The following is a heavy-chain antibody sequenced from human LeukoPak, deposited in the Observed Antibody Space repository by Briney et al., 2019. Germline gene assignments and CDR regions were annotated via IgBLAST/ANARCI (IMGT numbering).Heavy chain of an antibody. CDR2: IYPGDSDT. V-gene: IGHV5-51*01. Sequence: ESLKISCQGSGYSFSSYWIGWVRQMPGKAPEWMGVIYPGDSDTRYRPPFQGQVTMSADKSTNTAYLQWRSLRASDSAMYYCARQGHIVGGGWFDPWGQGTLVTVSS. CDR1: GYSFSSYW. J-gene: IGHJ5*02. D-gene: IGHD2-15*01. CDR3: ARQGHIVGGGWFDP.